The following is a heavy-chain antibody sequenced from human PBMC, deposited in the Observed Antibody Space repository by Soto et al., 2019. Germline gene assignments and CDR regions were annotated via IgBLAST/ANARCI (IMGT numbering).Heavy chain of an antibody. CDR1: GFIFSRYA. V-gene: IGHV3-23*01. CDR3: AKGVDIYGTYGLDV. D-gene: IGHD5-12*01. Sequence: EVHLLESGGGLVQRGGSQRLSCAASGFIFSRYAMTWVRQAPGKGLEWVSAVSGRGDSTYYADSVKGRFTISRDNSKNMVYLQMNSLRAEDTAMYYCAKGVDIYGTYGLDVWGQGTTVTVSS. CDR2: VSGRGDST. J-gene: IGHJ6*02.